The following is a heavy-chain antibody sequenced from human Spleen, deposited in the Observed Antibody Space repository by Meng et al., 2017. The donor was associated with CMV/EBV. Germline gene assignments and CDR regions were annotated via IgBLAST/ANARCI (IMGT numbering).Heavy chain of an antibody. D-gene: IGHD1-26*01. V-gene: IGHV3-30*02. CDR3: AKAVVGATGY. CDR1: GFAFSIYG. Sequence: GGSLRLSCAASGFAFSIYGMHWVRQAPGKGLDWVAFIRNDGSVIYYADSVKGRFTISRDNSKNTLYLQMKNLRAADTAVYYCAKAVVGATGYWGQGTLVTVSS. J-gene: IGHJ4*02. CDR2: IRNDGSVI.